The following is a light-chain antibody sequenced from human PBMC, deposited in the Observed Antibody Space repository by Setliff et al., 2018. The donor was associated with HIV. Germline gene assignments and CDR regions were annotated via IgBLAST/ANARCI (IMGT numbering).Light chain of an antibody. J-gene: IGLJ1*01. V-gene: IGLV2-11*01. CDR3: NSYRSGSPYV. CDR2: DVS. Sequence: QSALAQPRSVSGSPGQSVTISCTGTSSDVGGYRYVSWYQQHPGKAPKLMIYDVSKRPSGVPDRFSGSKSGNTASLTISGLRAEDEADYFCNSYRSGSPYVFGTGTKVTVL. CDR1: SSDVGGYRY.